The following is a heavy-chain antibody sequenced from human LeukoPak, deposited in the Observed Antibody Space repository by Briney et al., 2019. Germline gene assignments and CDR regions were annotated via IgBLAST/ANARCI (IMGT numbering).Heavy chain of an antibody. CDR1: GYSIGRTYH. CDR2: IYHSGST. D-gene: IGHD3-3*01. Sequence: PSETPSLTCSVTGYSIGRTYHWGWIRQPPGKGLEGIGTIYHSGSTYYNPSRKNRVTIYVDTSNNPFSLKLSSVTAADTAAYFCARASIFGVIRTFFNWFAPWGQGTLVTVSS. J-gene: IGHJ5*02. CDR3: ARASIFGVIRTFFNWFAP. V-gene: IGHV4-38-2*02.